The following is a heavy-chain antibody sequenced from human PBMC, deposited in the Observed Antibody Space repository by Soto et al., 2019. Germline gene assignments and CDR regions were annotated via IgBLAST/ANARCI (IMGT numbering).Heavy chain of an antibody. CDR2: INNRGTTI. D-gene: IGHD2-2*02. V-gene: IGHV3-48*03. J-gene: IGHJ6*02. CDR1: GITISNYE. Sequence: EVQLVESGGGLVQPGGSLRLSCVDSGITISNYEMNWVRQAPGKGLEWVSYINNRGTTIYYADSVKGRFTISRDNAKSALYLQMNSLRADDTTVYYCARGHCTSTICYRQYYGMDVWGQGTTVTVSS. CDR3: ARGHCTSTICYRQYYGMDV.